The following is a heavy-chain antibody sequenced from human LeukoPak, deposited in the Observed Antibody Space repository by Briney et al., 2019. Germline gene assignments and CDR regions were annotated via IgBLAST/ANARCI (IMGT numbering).Heavy chain of an antibody. Sequence: GGSLRLSCVASGFTFSSYAMSWVRQAPGEGLEWVSSISDSGGSTYYADSVKGRFTISRDNSKNTLFLQMNSLRAEDTAIYYCAKDRALHQFDYWGQGTLVTVSS. V-gene: IGHV3-23*01. J-gene: IGHJ4*02. CDR2: ISDSGGST. CDR1: GFTFSSYA. CDR3: AKDRALHQFDY.